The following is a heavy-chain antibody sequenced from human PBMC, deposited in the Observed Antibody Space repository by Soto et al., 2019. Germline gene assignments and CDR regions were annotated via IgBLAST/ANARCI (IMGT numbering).Heavy chain of an antibody. J-gene: IGHJ4*02. CDR2: IIPIFGTA. Sequence: SVKVSCKASGGTFSSYAISWVRQAPGQGLEWMGGIIPIFGTANYAQKFQGRVTITADESTSTAYMELSSLRSEDTAVYYCARDPGIAAAYYYFDYWGQGTLVTVSS. CDR1: GGTFSSYA. D-gene: IGHD6-13*01. V-gene: IGHV1-69*13. CDR3: ARDPGIAAAYYYFDY.